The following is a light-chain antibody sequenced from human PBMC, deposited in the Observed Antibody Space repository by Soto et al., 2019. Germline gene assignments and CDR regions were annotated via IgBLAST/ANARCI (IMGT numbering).Light chain of an antibody. V-gene: IGLV1-44*01. Sequence: QSVLTQPPSASGTPGQRVAISCSGSSSNIGSNTVNWFQHLPGTAPKLLIYHNSDRPSGVPDRFSGSKSGTSASLAITGLQAEDEADYYCQSYDSGLSAFYVFGTGTKVTVL. J-gene: IGLJ1*01. CDR3: QSYDSGLSAFYV. CDR2: HNS. CDR1: SSNIGSNT.